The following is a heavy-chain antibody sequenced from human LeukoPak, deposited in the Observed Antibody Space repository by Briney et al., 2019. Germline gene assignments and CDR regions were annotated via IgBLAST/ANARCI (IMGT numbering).Heavy chain of an antibody. V-gene: IGHV4-4*09. CDR1: GGSISSYY. Sequence: SETLSLTCTVSGGSISSYYWSWIRQPPGKGLEWIGYIYHSGSTDYNPSFKSRVTISVDTSKSQFSLKLTSVTAADTAVYYCATLTTVVTAYYFDYWGQGTLVTVSS. D-gene: IGHD4-23*01. CDR3: ATLTTVVTAYYFDY. CDR2: IYHSGST. J-gene: IGHJ4*02.